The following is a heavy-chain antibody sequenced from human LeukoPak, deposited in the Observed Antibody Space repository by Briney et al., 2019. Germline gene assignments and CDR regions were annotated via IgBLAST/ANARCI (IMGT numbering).Heavy chain of an antibody. D-gene: IGHD3-9*01. CDR1: GFIFSSYS. V-gene: IGHV3-21*01. J-gene: IGHJ3*02. Sequence: GGSLRLSCAASGFIFSSYSMNWVRQAPGKGLEWVSSISSSSTYIYYADSVKGRFTISRDNAKNTLCLQMNSLRAEDTAVYYCARGYYDILTGYYRDDAFDIWGQGTMVTVSS. CDR3: ARGYYDILTGYYRDDAFDI. CDR2: ISSSSTYI.